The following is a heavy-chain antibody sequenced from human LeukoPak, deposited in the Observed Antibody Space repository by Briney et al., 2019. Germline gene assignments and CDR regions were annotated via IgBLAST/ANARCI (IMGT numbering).Heavy chain of an antibody. D-gene: IGHD3-22*01. CDR2: INPNSGGT. V-gene: IGHV1-2*06. J-gene: IGHJ4*02. CDR3: ARHPYYDSSGYYVY. CDR1: GYTFTGYY. Sequence: GASVKVSCKASGYTFTGYYMHWVRQAPGQGLEWMGRINPNSGGTNYAQNLQGRVTMTTDASTSTAYMELRSLRSDDTAVYYCARHPYYDSSGYYVYWGQGTLVTVSS.